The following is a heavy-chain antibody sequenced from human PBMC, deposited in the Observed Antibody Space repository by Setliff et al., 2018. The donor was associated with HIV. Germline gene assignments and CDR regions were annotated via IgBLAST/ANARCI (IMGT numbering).Heavy chain of an antibody. CDR3: ARGSPLYGDYDYYYYGMDV. J-gene: IGHJ6*02. V-gene: IGHV1-46*01. D-gene: IGHD4-17*01. CDR1: GYTFTSYY. Sequence: ASVKVSCKASGYTFTSYYMHWVRQAPGQGLEWMGMVYPSDGSTSYAQKFQGRVTMTRDTSTSTAYMELSSLRSEDTAVYYCARGSPLYGDYDYYYYGMDVWGQGTTVTVSS. CDR2: VYPSDGST.